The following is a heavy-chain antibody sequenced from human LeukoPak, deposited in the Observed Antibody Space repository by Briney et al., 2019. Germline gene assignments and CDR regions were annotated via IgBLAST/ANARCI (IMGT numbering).Heavy chain of an antibody. CDR1: GGSISSGSYY. V-gene: IGHV4-31*03. CDR3: ARGISYFDY. J-gene: IGHJ4*02. CDR2: IYNSGST. D-gene: IGHD1-14*01. Sequence: SETLSLTCTVSGGSISSGSYYWSWIRQHPGKGLEWIGYIYNSGSTQSNPSLKSRLTISVDTSKNQFSLKLTSVTAADTVVYYCARGISYFDYWGQGTLVTVSS.